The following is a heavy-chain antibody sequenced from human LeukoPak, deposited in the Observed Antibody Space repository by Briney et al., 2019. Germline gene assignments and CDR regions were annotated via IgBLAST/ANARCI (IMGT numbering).Heavy chain of an antibody. CDR1: GFPFSSYG. V-gene: IGHV3-30*02. Sequence: GGSLRLSCAASGFPFSSYGMYWVRQTPDKGLQWVAYLRKDATYSNYADSVRGRFTISRDNSKNTLDLQMSSLRAEDTAVYYCARGRPYCSSTSCPIDSWGQGTLVTVSS. D-gene: IGHD2-2*01. CDR2: LRKDATYS. CDR3: ARGRPYCSSTSCPIDS. J-gene: IGHJ4*02.